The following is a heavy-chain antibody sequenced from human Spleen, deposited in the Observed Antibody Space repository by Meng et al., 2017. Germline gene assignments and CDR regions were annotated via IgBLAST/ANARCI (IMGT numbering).Heavy chain of an antibody. V-gene: IGHV2-5*02. J-gene: IGHJ2*01. D-gene: IGHD6-13*01. CDR2: IYWDGDE. CDR3: ALSYTSSWPYWYFDL. CDR1: GFSLSSRGVG. Sequence: LQDAGPPLVTPTQTLTLTCSFSGFSLSSRGVGVGWIRQPPGEALEWLAVIYWDGDERYSPSLKSRLTITKDTSKNQVVLTMTNVDPVDTATYYCALSYTSSWPYWYFDLWGRGTLVTVSS.